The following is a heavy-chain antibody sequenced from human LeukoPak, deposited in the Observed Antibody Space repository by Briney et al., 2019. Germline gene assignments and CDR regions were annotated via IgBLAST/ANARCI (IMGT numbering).Heavy chain of an antibody. J-gene: IGHJ6*03. CDR2: MYHSGST. CDR3: ARDYPFWSGTYYYYYMDV. CDR1: GYSISSGYY. D-gene: IGHD3-3*01. V-gene: IGHV4-38-2*02. Sequence: SETLSLTCTVSGYSISSGYYWGWIRQPPGKGLEWIGSMYHSGSTNYNPSLKSRVTMSVDTSKNQFSLKLSSVTAADTAVYYCARDYPFWSGTYYYYYMDVWGKGTTVTVSS.